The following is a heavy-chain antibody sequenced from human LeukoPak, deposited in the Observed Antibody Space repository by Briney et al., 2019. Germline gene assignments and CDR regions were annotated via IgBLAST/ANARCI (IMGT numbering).Heavy chain of an antibody. V-gene: IGHV1-46*01. J-gene: IGHJ6*02. Sequence: ASVKVSCKASGYTLTMYYMHWVRQAPGQGLEWMGIIDTNDGTRSYAQKFQGRVTMTRDTSTSTVYMELSSLRSDDTALYYCARDIAVTGTGYYYGMDVWGQGTTVPSP. CDR3: ARDIAVTGTGYYYGMDV. CDR2: IDTNDGTR. D-gene: IGHD6-19*01. CDR1: GYTLTMYY.